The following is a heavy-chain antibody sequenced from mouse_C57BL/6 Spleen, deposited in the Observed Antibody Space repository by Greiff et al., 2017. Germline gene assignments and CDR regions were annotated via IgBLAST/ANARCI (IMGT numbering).Heavy chain of an antibody. CDR3: TTGGGYAPVYFDY. CDR1: GFNIKDYY. Sequence: EVPLQQSGAELVRPGASVKLSCTASGFNIKDYYMHWVKQSPEQGLEWIGRIDPEDGATDYAPKFQGKATMTVDTSSNTAYLQLSSLTSEDTVVYYCTTGGGYAPVYFDYWGQGTTLTVSS. V-gene: IGHV14-1*01. CDR2: IDPEDGAT. J-gene: IGHJ2*01. D-gene: IGHD2-2*01.